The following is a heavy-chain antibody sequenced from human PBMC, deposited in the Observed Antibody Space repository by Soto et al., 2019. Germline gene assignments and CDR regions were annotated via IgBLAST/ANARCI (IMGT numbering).Heavy chain of an antibody. CDR2: ISGRGSST. Sequence: EVQLLVSGGGLTQPGGSLRLSCAASGFTFSSSAMNWVRQAPGKGLVWLAPISGRGSSTFYADSVKGRFTISRDNSNNTLYLQMNSLRAEDTAVYYCAKDSHYFRSGSLDYWGQGTLVTVSS. CDR3: AKDSHYFRSGSLDY. CDR1: GFTFSSSA. V-gene: IGHV3-23*01. J-gene: IGHJ4*02. D-gene: IGHD3-10*01.